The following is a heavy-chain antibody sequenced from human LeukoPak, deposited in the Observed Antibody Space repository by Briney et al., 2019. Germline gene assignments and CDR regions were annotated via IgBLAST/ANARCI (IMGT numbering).Heavy chain of an antibody. CDR3: ARDQHTYYYDSSGYSLDY. Sequence: GGSLRLSCAASGFTFSSYAMSWVRQAPGKGLEWVSAISGSGGSTYYADSVKGRFTISRDNAKNSLYLQMNSLRAEDTAVYYCARDQHTYYYDSSGYSLDYWGQGTLVTVSS. CDR1: GFTFSSYA. V-gene: IGHV3-23*01. CDR2: ISGSGGST. J-gene: IGHJ4*02. D-gene: IGHD3-22*01.